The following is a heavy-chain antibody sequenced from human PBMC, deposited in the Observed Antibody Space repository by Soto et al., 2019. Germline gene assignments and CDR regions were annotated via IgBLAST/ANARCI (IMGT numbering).Heavy chain of an antibody. CDR1: GGSITSTSYY. CDR2: LYYSGST. D-gene: IGHD3-10*01. Sequence: SETLSLTCTVSGGSITSTSYYWGWIRQPPGKGLEWIGSLYYSGSTHYNPSLKSRITISVDTSKNQFSLKLSSVTAADTAVYYCARRPMIRGLSYYYYMDVWGKGTTVTVSS. V-gene: IGHV4-39*01. J-gene: IGHJ6*03. CDR3: ARRPMIRGLSYYYYMDV.